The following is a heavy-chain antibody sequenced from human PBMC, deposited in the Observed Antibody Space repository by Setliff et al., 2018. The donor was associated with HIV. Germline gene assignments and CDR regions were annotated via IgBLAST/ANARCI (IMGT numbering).Heavy chain of an antibody. V-gene: IGHV1-2*06. Sequence: ASVKVSCKASGYTFTGYYMHWVRQAPGQGLEWMGRINPNRGGTNYAQKFQGRVTMTRDTSISTAYMELSRLRSDDTAVYYCARGVSVAGTEGVDAFDIWVQGTMVTVSS. J-gene: IGHJ3*02. CDR3: ARGVSVAGTEGVDAFDI. CDR1: GYTFTGYY. D-gene: IGHD6-19*01. CDR2: INPNRGGT.